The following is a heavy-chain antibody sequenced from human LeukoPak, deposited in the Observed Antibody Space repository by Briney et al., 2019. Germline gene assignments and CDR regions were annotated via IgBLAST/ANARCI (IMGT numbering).Heavy chain of an antibody. Sequence: GESLKISCKGSGYSFTSYWISWVRQMPGKGLEWMGRIDPSDSYTNYSPSFQGHVTISADKSISTACLQWSSLKASDTAMYYCALTPYSSSWAAIDYWGQGTLVTVSS. J-gene: IGHJ4*02. D-gene: IGHD6-13*01. CDR3: ALTPYSSSWAAIDY. CDR1: GYSFTSYW. V-gene: IGHV5-10-1*01. CDR2: IDPSDSYT.